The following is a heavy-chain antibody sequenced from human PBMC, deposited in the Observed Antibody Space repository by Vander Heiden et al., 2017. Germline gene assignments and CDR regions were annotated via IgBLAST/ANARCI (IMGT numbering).Heavy chain of an antibody. J-gene: IGHJ4*02. CDR1: GFTFSSYA. V-gene: IGHV3-23*01. CDR3: AKEDYDYVWGSYRLGYDY. D-gene: IGHD3-16*02. Sequence: EVQLLESGGGLVQPGGSLRLSCAASGFTFSSYALSWVRQAPGKGLKWVSAIGGSGGSTYYADPVKGRFTISRDNSKNTLYLQMNSLRAEDTAVYYCAKEDYDYVWGSYRLGYDYWGQGTLVTVSS. CDR2: IGGSGGST.